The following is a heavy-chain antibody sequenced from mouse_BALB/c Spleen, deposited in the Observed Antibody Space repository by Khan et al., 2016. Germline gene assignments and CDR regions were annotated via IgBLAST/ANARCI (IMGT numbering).Heavy chain of an antibody. CDR1: GFTFTDYY. V-gene: IGHV7-3*02. CDR2: IRNKANGYTT. D-gene: IGHD4-1*01. J-gene: IGHJ3*01. CDR3: ARDSWDAY. Sequence: EVELVESGGGLVQPGGSLRLSCATSGFTFTDYYMSWVRQPPGKALEWLGFIRNKANGYTTEYSASVKGRFTISRDNSQSILYLQMNTLRAEDSATYYCARDSWDAYWGQGTLVTVSA.